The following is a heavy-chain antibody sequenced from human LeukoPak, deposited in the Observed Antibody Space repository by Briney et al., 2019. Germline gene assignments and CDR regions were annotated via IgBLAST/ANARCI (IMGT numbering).Heavy chain of an antibody. D-gene: IGHD2-2*01. CDR3: ARVAGYFSSTSCYPNWFDP. CDR2: MNPNSGNT. V-gene: IGHV1-8*03. J-gene: IGHJ5*02. Sequence: ASVKVSCKASGYTFTSYDINWVRQATGQGLEWMGWMNPNSGNTGYAQKFQGRVTITRNTSISTAYMELSSLRSEDTAVYYCARVAGYFSSTSCYPNWFDPWGQGTLVTVSS. CDR1: GYTFTSYD.